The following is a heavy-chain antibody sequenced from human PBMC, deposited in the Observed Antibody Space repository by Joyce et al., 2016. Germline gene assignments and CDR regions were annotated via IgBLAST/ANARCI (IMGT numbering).Heavy chain of an antibody. CDR2: IYPGDSDA. V-gene: IGHV5-51*01. CDR1: GYSFTSYW. CDR3: ARRPPRGKYQLLSYFDS. J-gene: IGHJ4*02. Sequence: EVQLVQSGAEVKKSGESLKISCKVSGYSFTSYWIGGGRQIPGKGLEWMRMIYPGDSDARYSPSFQGQVIISVYTSVSTAYLQWSSLKASDTAIYYCARRPPRGKYQLLSYFDSWGQGTLVTVSS. D-gene: IGHD2-2*01.